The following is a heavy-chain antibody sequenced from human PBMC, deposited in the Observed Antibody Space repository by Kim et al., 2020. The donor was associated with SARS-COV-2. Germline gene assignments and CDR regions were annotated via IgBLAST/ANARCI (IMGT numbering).Heavy chain of an antibody. Sequence: ASVKVSCRASGYTFTTYHIHWVRQAPGQGLEWLGIINPSNGDTDFGQKFQGRVTVTRDTSTSTVYMELSGLTSEDTAVYYCARELGGTCYFDYSGQGTLV. CDR3: ARELGGTCYFDY. D-gene: IGHD1-26*01. J-gene: IGHJ4*02. CDR1: GYTFTTYH. V-gene: IGHV1-46*01. CDR2: INPSNGDT.